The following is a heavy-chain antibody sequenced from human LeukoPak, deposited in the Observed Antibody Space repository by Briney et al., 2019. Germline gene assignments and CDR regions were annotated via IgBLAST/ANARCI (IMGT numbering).Heavy chain of an antibody. CDR2: IGGSGDST. CDR3: AKLPTGYPNWFDP. Sequence: GGSLRLSCAASGFTFSSSVMGWVRQPPGKGLERVSAIGGSGDSTYYADSVTGRFTISRDNSKNTLYLQMNSLRAEDTALYYCAKLPTGYPNWFDPWGQGTLVTVSS. D-gene: IGHD3-9*01. CDR1: GFTFSSSV. V-gene: IGHV3-23*01. J-gene: IGHJ5*02.